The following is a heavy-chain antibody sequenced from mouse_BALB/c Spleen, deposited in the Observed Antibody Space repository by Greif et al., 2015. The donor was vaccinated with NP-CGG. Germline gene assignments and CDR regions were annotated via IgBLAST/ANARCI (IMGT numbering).Heavy chain of an antibody. V-gene: IGHV7-1*02. Sequence: EVHLVESGGGLVQPGGSLRLSCATSGFTFSDFYKERVRQPPGKRLEWIAASRNKANDYTTEYSASVKGRFIVSRDTSQSILYLQMNALRAEDTAIYYCARDDGYYWYFDVWGAGTTVTVSS. CDR2: SRNKANDYTT. CDR1: GFTFSDFY. J-gene: IGHJ1*01. CDR3: ARDDGYYWYFDV. D-gene: IGHD2-2*01.